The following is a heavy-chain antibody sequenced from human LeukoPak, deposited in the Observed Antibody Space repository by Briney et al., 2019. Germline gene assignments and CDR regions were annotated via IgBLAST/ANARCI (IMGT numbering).Heavy chain of an antibody. Sequence: GGSLRLSCAASGFTFSSYAMHTVRQAPGKGLEWVAVISYDGSNKYYADSVKGRFTISRDNSKNTLYLQMNSLRAEDTAVYYCAAGSGWYFGAFDIWGQGTMVTVSS. V-gene: IGHV3-30-3*01. CDR1: GFTFSSYA. CDR2: ISYDGSNK. CDR3: AAGSGWYFGAFDI. D-gene: IGHD6-19*01. J-gene: IGHJ3*02.